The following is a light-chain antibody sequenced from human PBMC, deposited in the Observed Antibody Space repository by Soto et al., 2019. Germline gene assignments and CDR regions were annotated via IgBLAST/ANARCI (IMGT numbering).Light chain of an antibody. CDR2: GAF. CDR1: QSVGNN. Sequence: EIVMTQSPATLSVSPVERTTLSCRASQSVGNNLAWYQQKPGQAPRLLIYGAFNRATGIPARFSGSGSGTDFTLTISSLEPGDLAVYYCQQYGSSPRTFGQGTKVDIK. V-gene: IGKV3D-15*01. J-gene: IGKJ1*01. CDR3: QQYGSSPRT.